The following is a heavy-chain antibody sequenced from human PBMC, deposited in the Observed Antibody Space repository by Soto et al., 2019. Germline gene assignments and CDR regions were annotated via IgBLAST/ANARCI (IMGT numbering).Heavy chain of an antibody. CDR1: GGSISSGDYY. V-gene: IGHV4-30-4*01. Sequence: QVQLQESGPGLVKPSQTLSLTCTVSGGSISSGDYYWSWIRQPPGKGLEWIGYIYYSGSTYYNPSLKSRLTISVDTSKNQFSLRLSSVTAADTAVYYCASSRHGYIFYDYWGQGTLVTVSS. D-gene: IGHD1-1*01. J-gene: IGHJ4*02. CDR3: ASSRHGYIFYDY. CDR2: IYYSGST.